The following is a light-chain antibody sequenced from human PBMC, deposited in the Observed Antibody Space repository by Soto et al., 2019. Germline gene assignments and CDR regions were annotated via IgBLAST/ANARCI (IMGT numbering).Light chain of an antibody. V-gene: IGKV3-15*01. Sequence: EIVMTHSPATLSVSPGESSTLSCRASQSVSRKLVLYQQKPGQAPRLLIYGASTRATGIPARFSGSGSGTEFTLTIDSIRSEDFAFYYCQQYNNRPRTFGQGTKVDIK. J-gene: IGKJ1*01. CDR3: QQYNNRPRT. CDR2: GAS. CDR1: QSVSRK.